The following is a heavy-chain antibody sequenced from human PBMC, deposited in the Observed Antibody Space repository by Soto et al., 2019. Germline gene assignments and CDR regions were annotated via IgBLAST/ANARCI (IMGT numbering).Heavy chain of an antibody. J-gene: IGHJ5*02. V-gene: IGHV4-59*01. CDR1: GGSISSFY. CDR2: IDDSGIS. D-gene: IGHD3-16*01. CDR3: ASVALNYADNSAMFDP. Sequence: PSETLSLTCTVSGGSISSFYWSWIRQPPGKGLECIGYIDDSGISHYNPSLKSRVNISVDKSRNHVSLQVTSVTAADTAVYYCASVALNYADNSAMFDPWGQGTLVTVSS.